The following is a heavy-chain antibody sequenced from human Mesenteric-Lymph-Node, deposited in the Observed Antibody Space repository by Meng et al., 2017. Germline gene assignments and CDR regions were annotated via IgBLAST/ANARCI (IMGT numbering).Heavy chain of an antibody. CDR1: GGSISSGDYY. J-gene: IGHJ4*02. CDR2: IYYSGST. D-gene: IGHD4-17*01. CDR3: ARGPTTYFDY. V-gene: IGHV4-30-4*01. Sequence: VPLQQWGAGLLKPSETLSLNCTVSGGSISSGDYYWSWIRQPPGKGLEWIGYIYYSGSTYYNPSLKSRVTISVDTSKNQFSLKLSSVTAADTAVYYCARGPTTYFDYWGQGTLVTVSS.